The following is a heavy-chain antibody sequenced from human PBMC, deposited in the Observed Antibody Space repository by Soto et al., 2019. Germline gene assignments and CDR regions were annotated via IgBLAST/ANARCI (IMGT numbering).Heavy chain of an antibody. D-gene: IGHD1-26*01. Sequence: PGGSLRLSCAASGFTFSSYEMTWVRQAPGKGLEWVSSITGNGYTIYYADSVKGRFTISRDNAKNSLSLQMNSLRAEDTAVYFCAKNQGVELVPLATVDWFDPWGQGSVVTVSS. V-gene: IGHV3-48*03. CDR1: GFTFSSYE. CDR2: ITGNGYTI. J-gene: IGHJ5*02. CDR3: AKNQGVELVPLATVDWFDP.